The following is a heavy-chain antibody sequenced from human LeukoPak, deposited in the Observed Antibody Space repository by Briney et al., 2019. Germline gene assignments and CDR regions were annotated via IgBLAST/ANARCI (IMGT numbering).Heavy chain of an antibody. CDR3: ARQTWDTANGDYFDY. D-gene: IGHD5-18*01. CDR2: IYHRGTT. Sequence: SETLSLTCTVSGGSIGIDDYYRTWIRQPPGKGLEWIGYIYHRGTTYYNPSLKSRVTISVDTSKNQFSLKLSSVTAADTAVYYCARQTWDTANGDYFDYWGQGTLVTVSS. J-gene: IGHJ4*02. CDR1: GGSIGIDDYY. V-gene: IGHV4-61*08.